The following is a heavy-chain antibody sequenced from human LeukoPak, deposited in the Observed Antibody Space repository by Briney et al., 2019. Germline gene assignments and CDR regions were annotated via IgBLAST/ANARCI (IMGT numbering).Heavy chain of an antibody. V-gene: IGHV3-49*04. CDR2: IRSKAYGGTT. D-gene: IGHD6-19*01. J-gene: IGHJ5*02. CDR3: TRDNSGWYLGGWFDP. Sequence: GGSLRLSCTASGFTFGDYAMSWVRQAPGKGLEWVGFIRSKAYGGTTEYAASVKGRFTISRDDSKSIAYLQMSSLKTEDTAVYYCTRDNSGWYLGGWFDPWGQGTLVTVSS. CDR1: GFTFGDYA.